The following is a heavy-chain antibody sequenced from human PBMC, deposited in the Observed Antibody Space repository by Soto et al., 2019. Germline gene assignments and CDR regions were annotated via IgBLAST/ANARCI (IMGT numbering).Heavy chain of an antibody. Sequence: EVQLVESGGGLVQPGGSLRLSCAASGFTFSSYSMNWVRQAPGKGLEWVSYISSSSSSIYYADSVKGRFTISRDNAKNSRDLQTNSLRDEDTAVYYCASWPDAADYWGQGTLVTVSS. V-gene: IGHV3-48*02. CDR2: ISSSSSSI. J-gene: IGHJ4*02. D-gene: IGHD6-25*01. CDR1: GFTFSSYS. CDR3: ASWPDAADY.